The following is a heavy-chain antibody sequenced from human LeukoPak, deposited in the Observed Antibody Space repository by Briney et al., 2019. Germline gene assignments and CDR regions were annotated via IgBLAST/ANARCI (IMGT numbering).Heavy chain of an antibody. CDR2: INSDGSST. V-gene: IGHV3-74*01. CDR1: GFTFSSYW. D-gene: IGHD2-15*01. CDR3: TREESDGSPDY. Sequence: GGSLRLSCAASGFTFSSYWMHWVRQAPGKGLVWVLRINSDGSSTRYADSVKGRFTISRDNAKNTLYLQMDSLRVEDTAIYYCTREESDGSPDYWGQGTLVTVSS. J-gene: IGHJ4*02.